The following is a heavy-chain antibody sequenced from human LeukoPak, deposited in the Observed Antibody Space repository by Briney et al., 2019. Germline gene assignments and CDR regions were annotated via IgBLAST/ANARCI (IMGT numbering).Heavy chain of an antibody. CDR1: GGTFSRYA. CDR2: ISAYNGNT. D-gene: IGHD2-2*01. Sequence: ASVKVSCKASGGTFSRYAISWVRQAPAQGLEWMGWISAYNGNTNYAQTPQGRVTMTPDTSTSPAYMELRSLRSDDTAVYYCARDNPLMGVVVPPNFFAFDPWGQGTLVTVSS. CDR3: ARDNPLMGVVVPPNFFAFDP. V-gene: IGHV1-18*01. J-gene: IGHJ5*02.